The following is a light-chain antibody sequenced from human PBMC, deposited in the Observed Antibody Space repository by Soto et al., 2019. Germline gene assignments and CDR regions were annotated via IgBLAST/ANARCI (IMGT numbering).Light chain of an antibody. CDR3: QHSYSTLYT. V-gene: IGKV1-39*01. J-gene: IGKJ2*01. CDR1: QSISSY. CDR2: AAS. Sequence: DIQMTQSPSSLSASVGDRVTITCRASQSISSYLNWYQQNPGKAPKLLIYAASSLQSGVPSRFSGSGYGTDFTLTISSLQPEDFATYYGQHSYSTLYTFGQGTKLEIK.